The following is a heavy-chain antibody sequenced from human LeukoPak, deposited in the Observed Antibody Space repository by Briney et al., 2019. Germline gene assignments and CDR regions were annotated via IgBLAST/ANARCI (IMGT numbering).Heavy chain of an antibody. CDR2: IKTDGSST. V-gene: IGHV3-74*01. CDR1: GFTFSSYW. Sequence: GGSLRLSCAASGFTFSSYWMHWVRQVPGKGLMWVSRIKTDGSSTSYADSVKGRFTISRDNAKNTLYLQTNSLRVEDTAVYYCARDFMYSISCAGCWGQGTLVTVSS. CDR3: ARDFMYSISCAGC. D-gene: IGHD6-13*01. J-gene: IGHJ4*02.